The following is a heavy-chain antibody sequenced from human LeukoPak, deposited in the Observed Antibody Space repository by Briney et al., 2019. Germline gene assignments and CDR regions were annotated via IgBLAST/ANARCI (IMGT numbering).Heavy chain of an antibody. Sequence: PSVTLSLTCTVSGGSISSSSAYWGWIRQPPGKGREWIESICYSKNTYYNPSLKSRVTISADTSKNQFPLTLGSVSATDTAVYYCVSPRGFSYGNFDYWGQGTLVTVSP. CDR2: ICYSKNT. J-gene: IGHJ4*02. V-gene: IGHV4-39*01. CDR1: GGSISSSSAY. D-gene: IGHD5-18*01. CDR3: VSPRGFSYGNFDY.